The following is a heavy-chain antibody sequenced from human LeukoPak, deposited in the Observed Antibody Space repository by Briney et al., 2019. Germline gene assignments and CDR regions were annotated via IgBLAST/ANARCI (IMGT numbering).Heavy chain of an antibody. CDR1: GGSVSSGNYY. D-gene: IGHD2-15*01. CDR3: AREVKLMGHSGGLGFVY. Sequence: PSETLSLTCTVSGGSVSSGNYYRPWIRQPAGKGLEWIGRIYYSGSTIYNPSLKSRVTISVDTSKNQFSLKLTSVTAADTAVYYCAREVKLMGHSGGLGFVYWGQGTLVTVSS. CDR2: IYYSGST. V-gene: IGHV4-61*10. J-gene: IGHJ4*02.